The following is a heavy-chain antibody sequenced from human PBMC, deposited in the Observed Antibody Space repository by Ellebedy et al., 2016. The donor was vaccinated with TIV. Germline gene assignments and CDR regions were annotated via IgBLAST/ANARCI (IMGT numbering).Heavy chain of an antibody. CDR3: AREAGPYYYYGMDV. CDR1: GYTFTSYG. Sequence: AASVKVSCKASGYTFTSYGISWVRQAPGQGLEWMGWISAYNGNTNYAQKLQGRVTMTTDTSTSTAYMELSSLRSEDTAVYYCAREAGPYYYYGMDVWGQGTTVTVSS. J-gene: IGHJ6*02. CDR2: ISAYNGNT. V-gene: IGHV1-18*01. D-gene: IGHD6-19*01.